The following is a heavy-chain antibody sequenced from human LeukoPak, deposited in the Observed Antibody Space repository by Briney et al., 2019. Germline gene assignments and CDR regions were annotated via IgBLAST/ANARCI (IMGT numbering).Heavy chain of an antibody. Sequence: SETLSLTCSVSGGSFDSKYWSWIRQPPGKGLDWIGYIYYSGSTNYNPSLKSRVTISVDTSKNQFSLKLSSVTAADTAVYYCARTYYYDSSGYIDAFDIWGQGTMVTVSS. CDR3: ARTYYYDSSGYIDAFDI. J-gene: IGHJ3*02. V-gene: IGHV4-59*01. CDR2: IYYSGST. CDR1: GGSFDSKY. D-gene: IGHD3-22*01.